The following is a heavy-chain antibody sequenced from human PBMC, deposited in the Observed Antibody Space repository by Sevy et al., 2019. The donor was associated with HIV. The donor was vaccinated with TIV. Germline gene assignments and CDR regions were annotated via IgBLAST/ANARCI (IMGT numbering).Heavy chain of an antibody. CDR1: GFTFNTYA. J-gene: IGHJ4*02. D-gene: IGHD1-26*01. Sequence: GGSLRLSCAASGFTFNTYAMSWVRQAPGKGLKWVSAVSGSGDRTYYADSVKGRFTISRDNSKNTVHLQMNSLRAEDTAVYYCAKLSSFLVGGTYLDYWGQGTLVTVSS. CDR2: VSGSGDRT. V-gene: IGHV3-23*01. CDR3: AKLSSFLVGGTYLDY.